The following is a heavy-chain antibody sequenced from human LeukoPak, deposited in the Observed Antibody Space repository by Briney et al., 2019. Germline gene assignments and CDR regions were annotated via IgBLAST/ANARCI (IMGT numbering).Heavy chain of an antibody. CDR2: ISSTSGTI. Sequence: GGSLRLSCAASGFIFRSHTMNWVRQGPGKGLEWVSYISSTSGTIYYADSVKGRFTISRDNAKNSLYLQMNSLRDEDTAVYYCARDPRDYGDFTGGYWGQGTLVTVSS. V-gene: IGHV3-48*02. CDR1: GFIFRSHT. J-gene: IGHJ4*02. D-gene: IGHD4-17*01. CDR3: ARDPRDYGDFTGGY.